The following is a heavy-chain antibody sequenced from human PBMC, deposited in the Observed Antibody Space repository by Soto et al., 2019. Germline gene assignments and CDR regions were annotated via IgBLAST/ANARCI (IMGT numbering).Heavy chain of an antibody. J-gene: IGHJ4*02. CDR1: GGSISSSSYY. D-gene: IGHD2-15*01. Sequence: PSDTLSLTCTVSGGSISSSSYYWGWIRQPPGKGLEWIGSIYYSGSTYYNPSLKSRVTISVDTSKNQFSLKLSSVTAADTAVYYCARSRRSVVVVAATHDYWGQGTLVTVSS. CDR3: ARSRRSVVVVAATHDY. CDR2: IYYSGST. V-gene: IGHV4-39*01.